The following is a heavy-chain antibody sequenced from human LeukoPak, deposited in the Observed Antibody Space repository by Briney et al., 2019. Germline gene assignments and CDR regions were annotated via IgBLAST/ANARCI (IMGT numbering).Heavy chain of an antibody. Sequence: GGSLRLSCAASGFTFTSYGMHWVRQAPGKGLDWVAFIQYDGSNKYYADSVKGRFTISRDNARNTLYLQMNSLRLEDTAVYYCATTSFYYDSSGYYGGSWGQGTLVTVSP. CDR3: ATTSFYYDSSGYYGGS. J-gene: IGHJ4*02. CDR2: IQYDGSNK. D-gene: IGHD3-22*01. V-gene: IGHV3-30*02. CDR1: GFTFTSYG.